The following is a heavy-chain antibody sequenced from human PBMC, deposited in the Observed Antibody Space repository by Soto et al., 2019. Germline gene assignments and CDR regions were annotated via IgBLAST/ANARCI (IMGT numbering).Heavy chain of an antibody. V-gene: IGHV1-69*13. CDR2: IIPIFGTA. CDR3: ASLPAYCGGDCYSAFYLDY. CDR1: EDTFSSYA. Sequence: QVQLVQSGAEVKKPGSAVKVSCKASEDTFSSYAISWVRQAPGQGLEWMGGIIPIFGTANYAQKFQGRVTITADESTSTAYMELSSLRSEDTAVYYYASLPAYCGGDCYSAFYLDYWGQGTLVTVSS. D-gene: IGHD2-21*02. J-gene: IGHJ4*02.